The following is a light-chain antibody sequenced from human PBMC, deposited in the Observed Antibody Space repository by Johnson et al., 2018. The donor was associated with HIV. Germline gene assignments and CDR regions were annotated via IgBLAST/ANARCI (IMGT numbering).Light chain of an antibody. CDR1: SSNIGNNY. V-gene: IGLV1-51*01. J-gene: IGLJ1*01. Sequence: QSVLTQPPSVSAAPGQKVTISCSGSSSNIGNNYVSWYQQLPGTAPKLLIYDNNRRPSGTPDRFSGSKSGTSATLAITGLQTGDEADYYCGTWGGVFGTGTKVTVL. CDR3: GTWGGV. CDR2: DNN.